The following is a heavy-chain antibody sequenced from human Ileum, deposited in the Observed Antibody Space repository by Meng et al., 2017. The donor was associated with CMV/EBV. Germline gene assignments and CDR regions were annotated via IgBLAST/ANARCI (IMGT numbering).Heavy chain of an antibody. J-gene: IGHJ5*02. D-gene: IGHD6-13*01. CDR3: ARTSATGSWFDP. V-gene: IGHV6-1*01. CDR1: VDSVSSNSAA. CDR2: TYYRSKWYN. Sequence: SVDSVSSNSAAWTWIRQSPSRGLEWLGRTYYRSKWYNDYAVSVKGRVAINPDTSKNQFSLQLNSVTPDDTAVYYCARTSATGSWFDPWGQGTLVTVSS.